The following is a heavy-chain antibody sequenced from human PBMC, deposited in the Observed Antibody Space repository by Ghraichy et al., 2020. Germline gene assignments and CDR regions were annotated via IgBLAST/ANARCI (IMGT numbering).Heavy chain of an antibody. CDR3: AKDVPPNMCGGDCYPDY. J-gene: IGHJ4*02. V-gene: IGHV3-23*01. CDR1: GFTFSSYA. Sequence: GGSLRLSCAASGFTFSSYAMSWVRQAPGKGLEWVSAISGSGGSTYYADSVKGRFTISRDNSKNTLYLQMNSLRAEDTAVYYCAKDVPPNMCGGDCYPDYWGQGTLVTVSS. D-gene: IGHD2-21*02. CDR2: ISGSGGST.